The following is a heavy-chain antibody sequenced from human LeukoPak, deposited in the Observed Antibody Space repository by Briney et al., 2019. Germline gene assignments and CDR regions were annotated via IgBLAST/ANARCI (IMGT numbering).Heavy chain of an antibody. CDR3: AGIQRRGPAAARRAVDY. D-gene: IGHD6-13*01. J-gene: IGHJ4*02. CDR2: INHSGST. V-gene: IGHV4-34*08. CDR1: GGTFSGYY. Sequence: SETLSLTCAVYGGTFSGYYWSWIRQPPGKGLEWIGEINHSGSTNYNPSLKSRVTISVDTSKNQLSLKLSAVTAAGTAVYYCAGIQRRGPAAARRAVDYWGQGTLVTVSS.